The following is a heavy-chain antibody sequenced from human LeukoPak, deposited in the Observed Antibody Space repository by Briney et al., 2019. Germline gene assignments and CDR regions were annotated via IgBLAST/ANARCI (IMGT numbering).Heavy chain of an antibody. J-gene: IGHJ6*02. V-gene: IGHV3-7*01. CDR2: IKEDESEK. Sequence: PGGSLRLSCAASGFTVSSNYMSWVRQAPGKGVEWVANIKEDESEKYYVDSVKGRFTISRDNAQNSLNLQMNSLRPEDTAMYYCARVRTTGSYYGMDVWGQGTTVTVSS. D-gene: IGHD3-10*01. CDR3: ARVRTTGSYYGMDV. CDR1: GFTVSSNY.